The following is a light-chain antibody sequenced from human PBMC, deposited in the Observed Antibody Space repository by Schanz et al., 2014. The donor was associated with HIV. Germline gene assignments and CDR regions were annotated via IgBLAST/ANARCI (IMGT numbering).Light chain of an antibody. J-gene: IGLJ3*02. CDR1: SSDVRSYNL. CDR2: EGS. Sequence: QSVLTQPASVSGSPGQSITISCTGTSSDVRSYNLLSWYQQHPGKAPKLMIYEGSKRPSGVSNRFSGSKSGNTASLTISGLQAEDEADYYCCSYAGSSTWVFGGGTKLTVL. V-gene: IGLV2-23*01. CDR3: CSYAGSSTWV.